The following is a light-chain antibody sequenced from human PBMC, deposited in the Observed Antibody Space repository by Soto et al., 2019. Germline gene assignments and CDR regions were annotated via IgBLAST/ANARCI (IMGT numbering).Light chain of an antibody. CDR2: GNS. V-gene: IGLV1-40*01. Sequence: QSVLTQPSSVSGAPGQRVTISCTGSSSNIGTGYDVHWYQQLPGTAPKLLISGNSNRPSGVPNRFSGSKSGTSASLAIAGLQAEDEADYYCQSYDSSLSGYVFGTGTKLTVL. CDR3: QSYDSSLSGYV. J-gene: IGLJ1*01. CDR1: SSNIGTGYD.